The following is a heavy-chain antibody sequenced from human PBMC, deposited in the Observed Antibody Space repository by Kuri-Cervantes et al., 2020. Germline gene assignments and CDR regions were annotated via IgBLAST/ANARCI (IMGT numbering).Heavy chain of an antibody. CDR2: ISGRGGST. CDR1: GFTFSSYA. D-gene: IGHD3-10*01. J-gene: IGHJ6*02. Sequence: GGSLRLSCAASGFTFSSYAIHWVRQAPGKGLDWVSAISGRGGSTYYADSVKGRFTISRDNSKNTLYRQMNSQRAEETAAYYCARARGYGSGSYPTSVPSYYYYGMDVWGQGTTVTVSS. V-gene: IGHV3-23*01. CDR3: ARARGYGSGSYPTSVPSYYYYGMDV.